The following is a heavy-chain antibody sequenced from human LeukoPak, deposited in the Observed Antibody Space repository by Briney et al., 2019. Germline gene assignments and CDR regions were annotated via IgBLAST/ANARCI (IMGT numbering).Heavy chain of an antibody. V-gene: IGHV1-18*01. Sequence: ASVRVSCKTSDYTFASYGISWVRQAPGQGLEWLGWISAYNGNTKYAQTVQGRVTMTKDTPTGTVYMELRSLRFDDTAVYYCARDAAAADFDLWGQGTLLTVSA. J-gene: IGHJ4*02. CDR2: ISAYNGNT. D-gene: IGHD6-13*01. CDR3: ARDAAAADFDL. CDR1: DYTFASYG.